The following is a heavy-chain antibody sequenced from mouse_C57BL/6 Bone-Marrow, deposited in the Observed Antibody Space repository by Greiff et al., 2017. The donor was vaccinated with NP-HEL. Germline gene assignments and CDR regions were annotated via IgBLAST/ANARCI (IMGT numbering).Heavy chain of an antibody. V-gene: IGHV5-4*01. CDR1: GFTFSSYA. Sequence: DVKLVESGGGLVKPGGSLKLSCAASGFTFSSYAMSWVRQTPAKRLEWVATISDGGSYTYYPDNVKGRFTISRDNAKNNLYLQMSQLKSEDTAMYYCTRDPLGSFDYWGQGTTLTVSS. CDR3: TRDPLGSFDY. D-gene: IGHD1-2*01. J-gene: IGHJ2*01. CDR2: ISDGGSYT.